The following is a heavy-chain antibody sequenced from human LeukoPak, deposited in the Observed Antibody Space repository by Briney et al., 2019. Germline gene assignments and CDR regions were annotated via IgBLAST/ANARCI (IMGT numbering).Heavy chain of an antibody. V-gene: IGHV4-59*02. J-gene: IGHJ4*02. Sequence: KPSETLSLTCTVSGGSVSDYYWSWIRQSPGKGLEWIGYIYYTGTSYNPSLKSRVTISVDTSKNQFSLKLSSVTAADTAVYYCAAPRIPYSSSWYALWYWGQGTLVTVSS. CDR1: GGSVSDYY. CDR2: IYYTGT. D-gene: IGHD6-13*01. CDR3: AAPRIPYSSSWYALWY.